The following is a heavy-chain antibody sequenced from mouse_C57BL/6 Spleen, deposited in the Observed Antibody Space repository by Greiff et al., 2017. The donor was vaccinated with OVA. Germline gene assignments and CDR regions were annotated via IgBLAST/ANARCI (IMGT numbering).Heavy chain of an antibody. CDR3: ARTGTNYAMDY. CDR1: GYTFTSYW. V-gene: IGHV1-55*01. D-gene: IGHD3-3*01. Sequence: QVQLQQPGAELVKPGVSVKMSCKASGYTFTSYWITWVKQRPGQGLEWIGDIYPGSGSTNYNEKFKSKATLTVDTSSSTAYMQLSSLTSEDSAVYYCARTGTNYAMDYWGQGTSVTVSS. J-gene: IGHJ4*01. CDR2: IYPGSGST.